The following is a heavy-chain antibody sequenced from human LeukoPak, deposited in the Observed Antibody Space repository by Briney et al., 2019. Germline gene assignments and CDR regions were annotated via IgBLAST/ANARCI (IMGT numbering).Heavy chain of an antibody. J-gene: IGHJ4*02. V-gene: IGHV4-59*01. D-gene: IGHD3-22*01. CDR2: IYYSGST. CDR1: GGSISSYY. Sequence: PSETLSLTCTVSGGSISSYYWSWIRQPPGKGLEGIGYIYYSGSTNYNPSLKSRVTISVDTSKNQFSLKLSSVTAADTAVYYCATDSSGYYGADYWGQGTLVTVSS. CDR3: ATDSSGYYGADY.